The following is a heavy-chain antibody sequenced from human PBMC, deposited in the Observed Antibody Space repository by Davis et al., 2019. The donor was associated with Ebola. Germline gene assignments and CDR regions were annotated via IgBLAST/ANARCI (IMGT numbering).Heavy chain of an antibody. CDR2: IIPVFGTT. CDR1: GGTFSSYG. V-gene: IGHV1-69*13. J-gene: IGHJ4*02. CDR3: ARAQFPTTSDH. Sequence: SVKVSCKASGGTFSSYGISWVRQAPGQGLEWMGGIIPVFGTTNYAQKFQGRVTFTADESSSTAYMELSSLRSEDTAVFYCARAQFPTTSDHWGQGTLVTVSS. D-gene: IGHD1-1*01.